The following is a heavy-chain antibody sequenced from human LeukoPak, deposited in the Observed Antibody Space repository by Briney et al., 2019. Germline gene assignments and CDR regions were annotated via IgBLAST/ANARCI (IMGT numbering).Heavy chain of an antibody. J-gene: IGHJ4*02. Sequence: PGGSLRLSCAASGFSFSHFAMSWVRQAPGKGLEWVSVIYSGGDTYYADSVKGRFTISRDNSKNTLYLQMNSLRAEDTAVYYCATLTYYSDSWGQGTLVTVSS. CDR1: GFSFSHFA. CDR3: ATLTYYSDS. V-gene: IGHV3-66*02. CDR2: IYSGGDT. D-gene: IGHD1-14*01.